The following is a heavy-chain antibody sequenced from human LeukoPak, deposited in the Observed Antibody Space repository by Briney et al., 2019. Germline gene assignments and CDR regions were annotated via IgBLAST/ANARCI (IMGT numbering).Heavy chain of an antibody. CDR1: GFTFSAFY. CDR3: ARVGPAAAGRGYWYFDL. J-gene: IGHJ2*01. CDR2: ISSSGYSM. V-gene: IGHV3-11*01. Sequence: PGGSLRLSCAASGFTFSAFYMSWIRQAPGKGLEWVSYISSSGYSMYYADSVKGRFTISRDNAQRSLYLQMNSLRAEDTAVYYCARVGPAAAGRGYWYFDLWGRGTLVTVSS. D-gene: IGHD6-13*01.